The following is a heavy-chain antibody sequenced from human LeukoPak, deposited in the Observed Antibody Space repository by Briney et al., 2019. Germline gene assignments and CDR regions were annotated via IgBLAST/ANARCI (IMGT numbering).Heavy chain of an antibody. J-gene: IGHJ4*02. D-gene: IGHD5-18*01. CDR2: MFDTVST. CDR3: ATIKRGSTYGYFNF. Sequence: SETLSLTCTVSGASTASHYWTWLRQPPGEELEWIAYMFDTVSTKSNPSLKSRLTLSVDTSKKQLSLRLSSVTAADTAVYYCATIKRGSTYGYFNFWGQGIKVTVSS. CDR1: GASTASHY. V-gene: IGHV4-59*11.